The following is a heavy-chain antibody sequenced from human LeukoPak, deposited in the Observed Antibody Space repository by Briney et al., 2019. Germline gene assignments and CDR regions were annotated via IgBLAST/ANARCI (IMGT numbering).Heavy chain of an antibody. D-gene: IGHD2-8*02. CDR2: ISFDGSDK. CDR1: GFTVSSSY. V-gene: IGHV3-30-3*01. CDR3: VSGGFSTGLVPFDY. Sequence: GGSLRLSCAASGFTVSSSYMSWVRQAPGKGLEWVAIISFDGSDKYYADSVKGRFTISRDNSRNTLYLQMNSLRADDTAVYYCVSGGFSTGLVPFDYWGQGTLVTVSS. J-gene: IGHJ4*02.